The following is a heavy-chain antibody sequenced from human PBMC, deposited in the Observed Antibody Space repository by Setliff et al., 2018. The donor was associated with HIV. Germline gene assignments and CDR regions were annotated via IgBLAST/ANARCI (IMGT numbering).Heavy chain of an antibody. CDR1: GGSISSHY. V-gene: IGHV4-59*06. CDR3: ARASLDTILGVNFYYMDV. CDR2: IYYSGRA. Sequence: SETLSLTCTVSGGSISSHYWNWIRQHPGKGLEWIGDIYYSGRAHYNPSLKSRITILVDTSKNQFSLKVTSVTAADTAVYYCARASLDTILGVNFYYMDVWGKGTTVTVS. J-gene: IGHJ6*03. D-gene: IGHD3-3*01.